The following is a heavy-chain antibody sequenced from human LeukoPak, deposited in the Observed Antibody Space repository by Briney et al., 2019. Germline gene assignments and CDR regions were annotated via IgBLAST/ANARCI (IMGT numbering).Heavy chain of an antibody. D-gene: IGHD3-3*01. CDR1: GGTFSSYA. CDR3: ARIAIFGVVDPWYFDL. J-gene: IGHJ2*01. CDR2: IIPIFGTA. V-gene: IGHV1-69*13. Sequence: ASVKVSCKASGGTFSSYAISWVRQAPGQGLEWMGGIIPIFGTANYAQKFQGRVTITADESTSTAYMELSSLRSEDTAVYYCARIAIFGVVDPWYFDLWGRGTLVTVSS.